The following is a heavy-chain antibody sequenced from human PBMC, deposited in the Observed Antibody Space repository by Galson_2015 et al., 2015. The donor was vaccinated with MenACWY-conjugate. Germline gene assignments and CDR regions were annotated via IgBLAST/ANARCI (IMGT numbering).Heavy chain of an antibody. CDR1: GDSVPSNSAA. CDR3: ARGGSAYEVSDRGWFDP. Sequence: CAISGDSVPSNSAAWNWIRQSPSRGLEWLGRTYYRSKWYNDYAVSVKSRITINPDTSKNQFSLQLNSVTPEDTAVYYCARGGSAYEVSDRGWFDPWGQGTLVTVSS. D-gene: IGHD3-10*01. CDR2: TYYRSKWYN. V-gene: IGHV6-1*01. J-gene: IGHJ5*02.